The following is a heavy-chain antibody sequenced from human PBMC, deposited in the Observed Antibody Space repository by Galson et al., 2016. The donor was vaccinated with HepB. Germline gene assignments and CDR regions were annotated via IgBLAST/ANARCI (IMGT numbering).Heavy chain of an antibody. CDR1: GFPFSIRA. V-gene: IGHV3-30*18. J-gene: IGHJ1*01. Sequence: SLRLSCAASGFPFSIRAMHWVRQAPGKGLEWVAVISYDGSNEYYADSVKGRFTISRDNSKNTLYLQMNSLTAEDTAVYYCAKDWTPRGRAYCRSNSCYLIPVDWGQGTLVTVSS. CDR2: ISYDGSNE. CDR3: AKDWTPRGRAYCRSNSCYLIPVD. D-gene: IGHD2-2*01.